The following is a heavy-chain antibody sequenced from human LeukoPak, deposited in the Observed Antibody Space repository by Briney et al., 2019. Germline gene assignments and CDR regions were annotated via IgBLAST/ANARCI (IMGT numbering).Heavy chain of an antibody. Sequence: PSGTLSLACAVSGGSISSSNWWSWVRQPPGKGLEWIGEIYHSGSTNYNPSLKSRVTISVDKSKNQFSLKLSSVTAADTAVYYCARGLRRDGYSLFDYWGQGTLVTVSS. CDR2: IYHSGST. CDR3: ARGLRRDGYSLFDY. D-gene: IGHD5-24*01. J-gene: IGHJ4*02. CDR1: GGSISSSNW. V-gene: IGHV4-4*02.